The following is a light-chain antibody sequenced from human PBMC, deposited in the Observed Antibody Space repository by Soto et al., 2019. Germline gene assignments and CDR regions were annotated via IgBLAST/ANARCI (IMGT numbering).Light chain of an antibody. CDR2: EVS. Sequence: QSVPTQPPSASGSPGQSATISCTGTSSDVGAYNYVSWYQQYPGKAPKLIIYEVSKRPSGVPNRFSGSKSGNTASLTVSGLQHEDEADYYCSSYAGSSTWVFGGGTKLTVL. J-gene: IGLJ2*01. V-gene: IGLV2-8*01. CDR1: SSDVGAYNY. CDR3: SSYAGSSTWV.